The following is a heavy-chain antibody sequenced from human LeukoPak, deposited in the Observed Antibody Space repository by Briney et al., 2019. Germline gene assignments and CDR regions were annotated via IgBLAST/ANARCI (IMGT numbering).Heavy chain of an antibody. CDR2: MNPNSGNT. CDR1: GYTFTSYD. J-gene: IGHJ3*02. CDR3: ARRKFGYDDAFDI. Sequence: ASVKVSCKASGYTFTSYDINWVRQATVLGHEWMRWMNPNSGNTGYAQKFQGRVTMTRNTSISTAYMELSSLRSEDTAVYYCARRKFGYDDAFDIWGQGTMVTVSS. V-gene: IGHV1-8*01. D-gene: IGHD5-12*01.